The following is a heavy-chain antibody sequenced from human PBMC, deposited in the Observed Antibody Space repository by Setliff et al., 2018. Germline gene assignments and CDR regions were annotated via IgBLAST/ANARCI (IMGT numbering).Heavy chain of an antibody. CDR3: GRGFSRIEGWGNWFDP. V-gene: IGHV4-39*01. Sequence: SETLSLTCTVSGGSVSSSGFFWGWLRQAPGKGLEWIGNIYDSGSSNYNASLKSRLIITRDPSKNQISLKLTSVTAADTAVYYCGRGFSRIEGWGNWFDPWGQGILVTVSS. CDR2: IYDSGSS. J-gene: IGHJ5*02. CDR1: GGSVSSSGFF. D-gene: IGHD2-15*01.